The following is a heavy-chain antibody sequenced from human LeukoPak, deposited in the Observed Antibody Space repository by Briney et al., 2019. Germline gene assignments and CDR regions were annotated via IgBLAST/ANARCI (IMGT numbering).Heavy chain of an antibody. CDR3: AREYYDFGSGYYGPFDY. D-gene: IGHD3-3*01. J-gene: IGHJ4*02. Sequence: SETLSLTCAVYGGSFSGYYWSWIRQPPGKGLEWIGEINHSGSTNYNPSLKSRVAISVDTSKNQFSLKLSSVTAADTAVYYCAREYYDFGSGYYGPFDYWGQGTLVTVSS. V-gene: IGHV4-34*01. CDR1: GGSFSGYY. CDR2: INHSGST.